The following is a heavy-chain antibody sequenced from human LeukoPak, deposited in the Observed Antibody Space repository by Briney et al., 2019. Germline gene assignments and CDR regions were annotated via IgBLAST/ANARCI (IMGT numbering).Heavy chain of an antibody. V-gene: IGHV4-59*01. D-gene: IGHD1-26*01. CDR2: VFYGGPT. CDR1: GDSIDSYY. Sequence: LETLSLTCTVSGDSIDSYYWSWIRQPPGEGLQWIGYVFYGGPTNYDASLKSRVAISVDRSKNQFSLKLTSVSAADTAVYYCAGRSARYFDSWGQGTPVTVSS. CDR3: AGRSARYFDS. J-gene: IGHJ4*02.